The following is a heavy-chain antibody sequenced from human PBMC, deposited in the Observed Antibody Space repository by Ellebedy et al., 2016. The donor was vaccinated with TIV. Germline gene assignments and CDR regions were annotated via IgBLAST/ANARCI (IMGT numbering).Heavy chain of an antibody. CDR1: GFTFSSYT. Sequence: PGGSLRLSCAASGFTFSSYTMNWVRQAPGKGLEWVSYVSSTSRTIYYADSVKGRFTISRDNAKNSLYLHMNSLRVEDTAVYYCAGCSPGNIFENWGQGTLVTVSS. D-gene: IGHD2-15*01. J-gene: IGHJ4*02. V-gene: IGHV3-48*04. CDR3: AGCSPGNIFEN. CDR2: VSSTSRTI.